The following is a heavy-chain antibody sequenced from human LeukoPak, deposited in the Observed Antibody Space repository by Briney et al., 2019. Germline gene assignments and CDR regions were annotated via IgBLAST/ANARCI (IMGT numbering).Heavy chain of an antibody. J-gene: IGHJ4*02. CDR1: GFTFSDYY. Sequence: GGSLRLSCAASGFTFSDYYMSRIRQAPGKGLEWVSYISSSGSTIYYADSVKGRFTISRDNAKNSLYLQMNSLRAEDTAVYYCAAAYYDFWSGYYNPDYWGQGTLVTVSS. V-gene: IGHV3-11*01. CDR2: ISSSGSTI. CDR3: AAAYYDFWSGYYNPDY. D-gene: IGHD3-3*01.